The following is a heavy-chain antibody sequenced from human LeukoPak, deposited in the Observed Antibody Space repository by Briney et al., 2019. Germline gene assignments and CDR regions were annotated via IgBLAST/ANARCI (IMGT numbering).Heavy chain of an antibody. V-gene: IGHV4-59*01. CDR2: IYENGRT. D-gene: IGHD1-26*01. CDR3: DWELGH. CDR1: GGSIGNFF. Sequence: SETLSPTCTVSGGSIGNFFWSWIRQSPGEGLEWIGFIYENGRTSYNPSLKSRVTISVDMSKNQFSLRLTSMTAADTAVYSRDWELGHWGRGILVTVTS. J-gene: IGHJ4*02.